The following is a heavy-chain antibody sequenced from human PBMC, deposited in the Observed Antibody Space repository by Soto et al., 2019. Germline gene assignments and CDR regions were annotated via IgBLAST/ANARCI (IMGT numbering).Heavy chain of an antibody. CDR3: AKALWFGELFHYYYGMDV. CDR1: GFTFDDYA. CDR2: ISWNSGSI. V-gene: IGHV3-9*01. J-gene: IGHJ6*02. Sequence: PGGSLRLSCAASGFTFDDYAMHWVRQAPGKGLEWVSGISWNSGSIGYADSVKGRFTISRDNAKNSLYLQMNSLRAEDTAVYYCAKALWFGELFHYYYGMDVWGQGTTVTVSS. D-gene: IGHD3-10*01.